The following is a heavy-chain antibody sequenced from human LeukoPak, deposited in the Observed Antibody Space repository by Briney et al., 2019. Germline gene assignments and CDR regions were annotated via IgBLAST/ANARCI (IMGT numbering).Heavy chain of an antibody. CDR1: GYTFTGYY. J-gene: IGHJ5*02. CDR3: ARDRITMVRGPVGGFDP. Sequence: ASVKVSCKASGYTFTGYYMHWVRQAPGQGLEWMGWINPNSGGTNYAQKFQGRVTMTRDTSISTAYMELSRLRSDDTAVYYCARDRITMVRGPVGGFDPWGPGTLVTVSS. CDR2: INPNSGGT. V-gene: IGHV1-2*02. D-gene: IGHD3-10*01.